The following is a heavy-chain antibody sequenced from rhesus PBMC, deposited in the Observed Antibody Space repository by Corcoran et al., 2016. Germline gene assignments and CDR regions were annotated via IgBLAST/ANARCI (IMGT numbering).Heavy chain of an antibody. Sequence: QVQLQESGPGLVKPSETLSLTCAVSGGSISSNYRSWIRQPPGKGLEWIGFIYGSSGSTYNNPSLKNRITILTDTSKNQFSLKLSSVTAADTAVYYCARLITVTITNAFDFWGQGLRVTVSS. V-gene: IGHV4-160*01. CDR2: IYGSSGST. CDR3: ARLITVTITNAFDF. D-gene: IGHD3-9*01. CDR1: GGSISSNY. J-gene: IGHJ3*01.